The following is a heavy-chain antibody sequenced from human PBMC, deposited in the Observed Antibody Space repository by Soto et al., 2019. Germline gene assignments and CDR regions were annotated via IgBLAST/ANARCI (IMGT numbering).Heavy chain of an antibody. D-gene: IGHD3-3*01. CDR1: GGSFSGYY. V-gene: IGHV4-34*01. J-gene: IGHJ5*02. CDR3: ARGSGLRFLEWANWFDP. CDR2: INHSGSI. Sequence: PSETLSLTCAVYGGSFSGYYWSWIRQPPGKGLEWIGEINHSGSINYNPSLKSRVTISVDTSKNQFSLKLSSVTAADTAVYYCARGSGLRFLEWANWFDPWGQGTLVTVSS.